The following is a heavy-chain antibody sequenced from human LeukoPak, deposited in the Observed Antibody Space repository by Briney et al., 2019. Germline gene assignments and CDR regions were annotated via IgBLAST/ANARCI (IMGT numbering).Heavy chain of an antibody. J-gene: IGHJ4*02. Sequence: GGSLRLSCAASGFTFSSYAMHWVRQAPGKGLEWVAVISYDGSNKYYADSVKGRFTISRDNAKNSLYLQMNSLRGEDTAVYYCARTHGAYCSGGSCQRSDFDYWGQGTLVTVSS. D-gene: IGHD2-15*01. CDR2: ISYDGSNK. CDR1: GFTFSSYA. V-gene: IGHV3-30-3*01. CDR3: ARTHGAYCSGGSCQRSDFDY.